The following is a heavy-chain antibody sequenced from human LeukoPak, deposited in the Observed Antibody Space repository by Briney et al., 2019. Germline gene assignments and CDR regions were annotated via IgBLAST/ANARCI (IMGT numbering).Heavy chain of an antibody. CDR1: GVTVYDNY. Sequence: PGGSLRLSCAASGVTVYDNYMSWVRQAPDKGLEWVSAISGSGGSTYYADSVKGRFTISRDNSKNTLYLQMNSLRAEDTAVYYCAKAHTYYYDSSDDYFDYWGQGTLVTVSS. CDR3: AKAHTYYYDSSDDYFDY. D-gene: IGHD3-22*01. V-gene: IGHV3-23*01. J-gene: IGHJ4*02. CDR2: ISGSGGST.